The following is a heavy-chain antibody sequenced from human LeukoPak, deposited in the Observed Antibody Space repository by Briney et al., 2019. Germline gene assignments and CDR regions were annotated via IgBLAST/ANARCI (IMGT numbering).Heavy chain of an antibody. CDR2: IYSSGNT. D-gene: IGHD3-10*01. J-gene: IGHJ4*02. Sequence: SGGSLRLSCAVSGITVSKNYMSWVRQAPGKGLEWVSVIYSSGNTYYADSVKGRFTISRDNSKNTLYLQITSLRAEDTAVYYCASMVRGTASGYWGQGTLVTVSS. CDR3: ASMVRGTASGY. CDR1: GITVSKNY. V-gene: IGHV3-66*01.